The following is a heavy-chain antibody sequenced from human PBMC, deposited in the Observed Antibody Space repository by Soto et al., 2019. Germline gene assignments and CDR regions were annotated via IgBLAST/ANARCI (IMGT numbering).Heavy chain of an antibody. CDR3: ARIRGYSYGSSYYYYGMDV. CDR2: IYHSGST. Sequence: PSETLSLTCAVSGGSISSGNWWSWVRQPPGKGLEWIGEIYHSGSTNYNPSLKSRVTISVDKSKNQFSLKLSSVTAADTAVYYCARIRGYSYGSSYYYYGMDVWGQGTTVTVSS. V-gene: IGHV4-4*02. CDR1: GGSISSGNW. D-gene: IGHD5-18*01. J-gene: IGHJ6*02.